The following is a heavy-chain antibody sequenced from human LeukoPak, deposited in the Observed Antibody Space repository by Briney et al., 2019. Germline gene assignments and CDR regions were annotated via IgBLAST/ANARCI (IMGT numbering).Heavy chain of an antibody. Sequence: SETLSLTCAVYGGSFSGYYWSWIRQPPGKGLEWIGEINHSGSTNYNPSLKSRVTISVDTSKNQFSLKLSSVTAADTAVYYCAKMSGSFDYWGQGTLVTVSS. CDR1: GGSFSGYY. CDR3: AKMSGSFDY. D-gene: IGHD3-3*01. CDR2: INHSGST. V-gene: IGHV4-34*01. J-gene: IGHJ4*02.